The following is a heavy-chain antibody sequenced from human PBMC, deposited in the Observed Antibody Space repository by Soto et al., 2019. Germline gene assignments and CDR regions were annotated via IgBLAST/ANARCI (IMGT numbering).Heavy chain of an antibody. D-gene: IGHD1-1*01. CDR2: IKQDGSEK. CDR1: GFTFSSYW. J-gene: IGHJ3*02. V-gene: IGHV3-7*01. CDR3: ARERYNWNGYPSAFDI. Sequence: GGSLRLSCAASGFTFSSYWMSWVRQAPGKGLEWVANIKQDGSEKYYVDSVKGRFTISRDNAKNSLYLQMNSLRAEDTAVYYCARERYNWNGYPSAFDIWGQGTMVTVSS.